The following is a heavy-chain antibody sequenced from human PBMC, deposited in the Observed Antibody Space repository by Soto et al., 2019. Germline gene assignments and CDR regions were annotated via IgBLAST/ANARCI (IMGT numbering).Heavy chain of an antibody. V-gene: IGHV4-39*01. CDR1: GGSISSSSYY. CDR3: ARCHPYTSGWYHFDY. J-gene: IGHJ4*02. Sequence: QLQLQESGPGLVKPSATLSLTCTVSGGSISSSSYYWGWIRQPPAKGLEWIGSIYYTGTTYSHPFFESRVAMSVDTSENQFSLKLRSVTAADTAVYYWARCHPYTSGWYHFDYWGQGTLVTVSS. CDR2: IYYTGTT. D-gene: IGHD6-19*01.